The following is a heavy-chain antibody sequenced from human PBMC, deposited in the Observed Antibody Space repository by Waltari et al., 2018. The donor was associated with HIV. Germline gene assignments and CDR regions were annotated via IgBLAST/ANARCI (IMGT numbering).Heavy chain of an antibody. D-gene: IGHD6-19*01. CDR1: GFTFRSYG. CDR3: ASRSSGRVAYGLDV. CDR2: ISSSSGHM. Sequence: EVQLVESGGGLVKPGGSLRLSCAGSGFTFRSYGMNWVRQAPGKGLEWVAYISSSSGHMKYADSVKGRFTISRDNAKNSLYLQINSLRAEDTAVYYCASRSSGRVAYGLDVWGQGTTVIVSS. V-gene: IGHV3-21*01. J-gene: IGHJ6*02.